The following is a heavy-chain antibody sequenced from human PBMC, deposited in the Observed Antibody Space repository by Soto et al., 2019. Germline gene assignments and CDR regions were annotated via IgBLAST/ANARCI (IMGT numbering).Heavy chain of an antibody. J-gene: IGHJ4*02. D-gene: IGHD3-3*01. Sequence: GQSLKSSCKAYVYSFTSYWVGWVRQMPGKGLEWMGIIYPADSRSRYGPSFQGQVTMSADKSINTAYLQWSSLKASDTAKYYCARLGDGFNPYYFDSWGQGTLVTVSS. CDR2: IYPADSRS. CDR3: ARLGDGFNPYYFDS. V-gene: IGHV5-51*01. CDR1: VYSFTSYW.